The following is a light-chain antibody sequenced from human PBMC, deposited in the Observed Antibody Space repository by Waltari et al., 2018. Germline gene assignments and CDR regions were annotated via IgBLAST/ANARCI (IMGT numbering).Light chain of an antibody. CDR1: QSVGRP. CDR3: QHYVRLPAT. J-gene: IGKJ1*01. V-gene: IGKV3-20*01. CDR2: AAS. Sequence: EIVLTQSPGTLSLSPGDRATLSCRASQSVGRPLAWYQLKPGQAPRLLMYAASTRATGIPDRFSGSGSGTDFSLTISRLEPEDFAVYFCQHYVRLPATFGQGTRVEIK.